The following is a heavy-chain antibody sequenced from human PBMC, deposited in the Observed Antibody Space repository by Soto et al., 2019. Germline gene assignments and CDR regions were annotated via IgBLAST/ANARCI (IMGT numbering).Heavy chain of an antibody. J-gene: IGHJ5*02. Sequence: QVQLQQWGAGLLKPSETLSLTCAVYGGSFSGYYWSWIRQPPGKGLEWYGEINHSGSTNYNPSLKSRVTISVDTSKNQFSLKLSSVTAADTAVYYFARGRFRPSRWFEPWGQGTLVTVSS. CDR3: ARGRFRPSRWFEP. D-gene: IGHD2-21*01. V-gene: IGHV4-34*01. CDR1: GGSFSGYY. CDR2: INHSGST.